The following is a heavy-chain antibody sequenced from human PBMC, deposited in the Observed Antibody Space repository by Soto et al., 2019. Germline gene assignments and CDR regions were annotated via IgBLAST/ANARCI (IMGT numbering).Heavy chain of an antibody. D-gene: IGHD6-6*01. CDR3: ARAHGYSSSSSWFDP. V-gene: IGHV4-59*08. CDR2: IYYSGST. J-gene: IGHJ5*02. CDR1: GCSISSYY. Sequence: ASETLSLTCTVSGCSISSYYWSWIRQPPGKGLEWIGYIYYSGSTNYNPSLKSRVTISVDTSKNQFSLKLSSVTAADTAVYYCARAHGYSSSSSWFDPWGQGTLVTVSS.